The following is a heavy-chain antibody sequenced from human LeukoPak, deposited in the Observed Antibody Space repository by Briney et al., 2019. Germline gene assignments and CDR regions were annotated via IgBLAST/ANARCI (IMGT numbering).Heavy chain of an antibody. D-gene: IGHD6-19*01. J-gene: IGHJ5*02. CDR1: EFTFSSFA. CDR3: AKSIAVALLSSLDA. CDR2: ISWKSAAI. Sequence: GGSLRLSCAASEFTFSSFAMNWVRQVPGKGLQWVASISWKSAAIAYADSVKGRFTISRDNAKNTLFLQMDSLRSDDTAFYYCAKSIAVALLSSLDAWGQGTLVTVSS. V-gene: IGHV3-9*01.